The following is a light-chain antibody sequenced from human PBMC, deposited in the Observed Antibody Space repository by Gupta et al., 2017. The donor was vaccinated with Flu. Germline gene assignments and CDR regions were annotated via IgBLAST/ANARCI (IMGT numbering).Light chain of an antibody. CDR3: SSYAGSNNFVV. CDR1: SSDVGGYNY. CDR2: EVS. Sequence: GTMSCTGTSSDVGGYNYVSWYQQHPGKAPKLMIYEVSKRPSGVPDRFSGSKSGNTASLTVSGPQAEDEADYYCSSYAGSNNFVVFGGGTKLTVL. J-gene: IGLJ2*01. V-gene: IGLV2-8*01.